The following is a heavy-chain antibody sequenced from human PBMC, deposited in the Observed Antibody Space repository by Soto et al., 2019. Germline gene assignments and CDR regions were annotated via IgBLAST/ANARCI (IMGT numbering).Heavy chain of an antibody. CDR3: ARDLRGSSSWAHYYYGMDV. CDR2: ISSSSSYI. CDR1: GFTFSSYS. D-gene: IGHD6-13*01. J-gene: IGHJ6*02. V-gene: IGHV3-21*01. Sequence: PCGSLRRSCAPSGFTFSSYSINSVHKTTGKGLERVSSISSSSSYIYYADSVKGRFTISRDNAKNSLYLQMNSLRAEDTAVYYCARDLRGSSSWAHYYYGMDVWGQGTTVTVS.